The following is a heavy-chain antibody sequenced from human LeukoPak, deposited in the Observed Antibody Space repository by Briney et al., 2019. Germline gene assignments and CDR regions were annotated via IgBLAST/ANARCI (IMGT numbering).Heavy chain of an antibody. V-gene: IGHV4-30-4*08. CDR3: ASGPYGSGPGDAFDI. CDR1: GGSISGGDYY. CDR2: IYYSGST. J-gene: IGHJ3*02. Sequence: SQTLSLTCTVSGGSISGGDYYWSWIRQPPGKGLEWIGYIYYSGSTYYNPSLKSRVTISVDTSKNQFSLKLSSVTAADTAVYYCASGPYGSGPGDAFDIWGQGTMVTVSS. D-gene: IGHD3-10*01.